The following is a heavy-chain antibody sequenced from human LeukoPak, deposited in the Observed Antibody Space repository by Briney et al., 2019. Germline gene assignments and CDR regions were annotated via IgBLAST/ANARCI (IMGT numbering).Heavy chain of an antibody. D-gene: IGHD3-3*01. CDR3: AYCPSVSRYDFWSGYYNYYYYMDV. J-gene: IGHJ6*03. Sequence: SETLSLTCTVAGGSISSYYWSWIRQPPGKGLEWIGYIYTSVSTNYNPSLKSRATISVDTSKNQFSLKLSSVTAADTAVYYCAYCPSVSRYDFWSGYYNYYYYMDVWGKGTTVTVSS. CDR1: GGSISSYY. CDR2: IYTSVST. V-gene: IGHV4-4*09.